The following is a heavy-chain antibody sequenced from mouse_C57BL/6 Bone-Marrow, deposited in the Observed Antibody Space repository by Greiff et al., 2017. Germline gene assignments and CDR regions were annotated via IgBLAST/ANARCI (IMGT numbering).Heavy chain of an antibody. D-gene: IGHD2-13*01. Sequence: VKLQQPGAELVKPGASVKLSCKASGSTFTSYWMPWVKQRPGRGLEWIGRIVRDCGGTKYNEKFKSKATLTVDKPSSTTYMQLSSLTSEDSAVYYWAREGDYFYAMDSWGQGSSGTVTA. CDR1: GSTFTSYW. CDR3: AREGDYFYAMDS. V-gene: IGHV1-72*01. J-gene: IGHJ4*01. CDR2: IVRDCGGT.